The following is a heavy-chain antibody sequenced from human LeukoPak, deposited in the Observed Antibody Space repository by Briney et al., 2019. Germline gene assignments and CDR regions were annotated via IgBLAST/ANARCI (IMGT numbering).Heavy chain of an antibody. CDR1: GFTLTDAW. D-gene: IGHD3-22*01. CDR2: IKNEIDGGTT. J-gene: IGHJ4*02. CDR3: AKDLRDSSGYYPPPDY. Sequence: GGSLRLSCAASGFTLTDAWMSWVRQAPGKGLEWVARIKNEIDGGTTDYAAPVKGRFTISRDNSKNTLYLQMNSLRAEDTAVYYCAKDLRDSSGYYPPPDYWGQGTLVTVSS. V-gene: IGHV3-15*01.